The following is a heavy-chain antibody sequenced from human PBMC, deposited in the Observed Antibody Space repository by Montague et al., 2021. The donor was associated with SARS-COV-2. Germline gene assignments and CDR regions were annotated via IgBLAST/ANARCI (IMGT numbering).Heavy chain of an antibody. CDR1: GGSFSYYF. D-gene: IGHD3-22*01. V-gene: IGHV4-34*01. J-gene: IGHJ4*02. CDR3: ARGRQHFNMIVVVMTGGEYYLDY. CDR2: INHRVTS. Sequence: SETRSLTCAVYGGSFSYYFWTWIRQPPGKGLEWIWEINHRVTSNYNPSLKSRVSISVDTSKNQFSLYLGSVTAADTAVYYCARGRQHFNMIVVVMTGGEYYLDYWGQGNTVTPS.